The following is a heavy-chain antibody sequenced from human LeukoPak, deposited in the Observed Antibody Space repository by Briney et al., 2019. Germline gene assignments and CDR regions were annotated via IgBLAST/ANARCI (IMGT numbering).Heavy chain of an antibody. CDR2: IYPGDSDT. Sequence: GESLRISCKGSGYTFSSYWIGWVRQLPGKGLEWMGIIYPGDSDTRYSPSLQGQVTISVDTSIGTAYLQWSSLKASDTAIYYCARQNDFRLDYWGQGTLVTVSS. V-gene: IGHV5-51*01. CDR3: ARQNDFRLDY. CDR1: GYTFSSYW. D-gene: IGHD3-3*01. J-gene: IGHJ4*02.